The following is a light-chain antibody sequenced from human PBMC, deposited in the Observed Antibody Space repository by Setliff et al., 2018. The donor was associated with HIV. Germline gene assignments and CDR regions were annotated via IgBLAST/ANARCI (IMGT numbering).Light chain of an antibody. CDR3: CSYAGSYV. Sequence: QSALTQPRSVSGSPGQSVTISCAGTSNDVGGYNHVSWYQQHPGKAPKLIIFDVYKRPSGVRDRFSGSKSGNTASLTISGLQAEDEADYYCCSYAGSYVFGTGTKVTVL. CDR2: DVY. J-gene: IGLJ1*01. CDR1: SNDVGGYNH. V-gene: IGLV2-11*01.